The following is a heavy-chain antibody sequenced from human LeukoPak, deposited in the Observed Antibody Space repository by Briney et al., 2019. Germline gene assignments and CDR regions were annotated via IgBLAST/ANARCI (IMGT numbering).Heavy chain of an antibody. V-gene: IGHV1-18*01. D-gene: IGHD2-15*01. J-gene: IGHJ6*02. CDR2: ISAYNGNT. CDR3: ARGRYCSGGSCYSIPYYGMAV. CDR1: GYTFTSYG. Sequence: ASVKVSCKASGYTFTSYGISWVRQAPGQGLEWMGWISAYNGNTNYAQKLQGRVTMTTDTSTSTAYMELRSLRSDDTAVYYCARGRYCSGGSCYSIPYYGMAVWGQGTTVTVSS.